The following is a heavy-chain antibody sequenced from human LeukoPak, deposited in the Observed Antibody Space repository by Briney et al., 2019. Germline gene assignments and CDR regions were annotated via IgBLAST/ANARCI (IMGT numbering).Heavy chain of an antibody. CDR3: ARTYCGGDCSVYFDY. D-gene: IGHD2-21*01. J-gene: IGHJ4*02. CDR2: ISSTSSTI. V-gene: IGHV3-48*01. Sequence: GGSLRLSCAASGFTFSGFGMNWVRQAPGKGLEWVSYISSTSSTIYYADSVKGRFTISRDNAKNSLYLQMNSLRAEDTAVYYCARTYCGGDCSVYFDYWGQGTLVTVSS. CDR1: GFTFSGFG.